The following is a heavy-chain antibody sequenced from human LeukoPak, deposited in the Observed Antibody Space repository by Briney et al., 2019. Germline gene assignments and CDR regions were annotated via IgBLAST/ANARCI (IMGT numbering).Heavy chain of an antibody. Sequence: PGGSLRLSCAASGFTFSSYEMNWVRQGPGKGLELVSYISSSGSTIYYADSVKGRFTISRDNAKNSLYLQMNSLKTEDTATYYCTSLSGFTGYDSLYYWGQGTLVTVPS. CDR3: TSLSGFTGYDSLYY. V-gene: IGHV3-48*03. CDR2: ISSSGSTI. D-gene: IGHD5-12*01. J-gene: IGHJ4*02. CDR1: GFTFSSYE.